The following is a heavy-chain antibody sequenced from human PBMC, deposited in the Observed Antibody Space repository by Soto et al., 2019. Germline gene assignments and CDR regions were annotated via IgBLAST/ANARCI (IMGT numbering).Heavy chain of an antibody. CDR3: AADYHLGGWYVDYYYYYGMDV. J-gene: IGHJ6*02. D-gene: IGHD6-19*01. Sequence: SVKVSCKASGFTFTSSAMQWVRQARGQRLEWIGWIVVGSGNTNYAQKFQERVTITRDMSTSTAYMELSSLRSEDTAVYYCAADYHLGGWYVDYYYYYGMDVWGQGTTVTVSS. CDR2: IVVGSGNT. V-gene: IGHV1-58*02. CDR1: GFTFTSSA.